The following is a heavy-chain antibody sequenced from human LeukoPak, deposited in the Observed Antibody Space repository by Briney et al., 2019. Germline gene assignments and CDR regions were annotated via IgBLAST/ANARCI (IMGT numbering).Heavy chain of an antibody. CDR1: GDIVSSNSAA. Sequence: SQTLSLTCAISGDIVSSNSAAWSWIRQSPSRGLEWLGRTYYRSKWYNDSALSVKSRITINPDTSKNQFSLQLNSVTPEDTAVYYCARALVSGTNLPFDYWGQGTLVTVSS. V-gene: IGHV6-1*01. J-gene: IGHJ4*02. CDR3: ARALVSGTNLPFDY. D-gene: IGHD1-26*01. CDR2: TYYRSKWYN.